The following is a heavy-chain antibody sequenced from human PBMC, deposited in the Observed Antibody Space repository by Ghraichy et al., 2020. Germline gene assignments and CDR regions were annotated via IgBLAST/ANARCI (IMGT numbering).Heavy chain of an antibody. CDR1: GFTFSSYD. Sequence: GALRLSCAASGFTFSSYDMHWVRQATGKGLEWVSAIGTAGDPYYPGSVKGRFTISRENAKNSLYLQMNSLRAGDTAVYYCARGGGCSSTSCPSTYGMDVWGQGTTVTVSS. D-gene: IGHD2-2*01. V-gene: IGHV3-13*05. CDR3: ARGGGCSSTSCPSTYGMDV. J-gene: IGHJ6*02. CDR2: IGTAGDP.